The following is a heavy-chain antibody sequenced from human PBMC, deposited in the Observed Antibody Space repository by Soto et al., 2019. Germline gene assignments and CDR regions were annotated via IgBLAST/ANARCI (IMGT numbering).Heavy chain of an antibody. V-gene: IGHV3-23*01. Sequence: GLSLRLSWAASGFTFSDYAMSWVRLTPGRGLEWVSSIITGSGVTSYADSVTGRFTISRDNSKNMLYLQMNSLRVEDTAIYYCAKDRQPDGIWTFDYWGRGPLVTVSS. J-gene: IGHJ4*02. CDR3: AKDRQPDGIWTFDY. D-gene: IGHD2-15*01. CDR2: IITGSGVT. CDR1: GFTFSDYA.